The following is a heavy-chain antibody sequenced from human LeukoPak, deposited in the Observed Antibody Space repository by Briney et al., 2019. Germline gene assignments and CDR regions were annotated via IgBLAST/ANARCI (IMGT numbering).Heavy chain of an antibody. CDR3: ARDRDYYGSGNSYFDY. Sequence: PSETLSLTCTASGGSITNYYWSWIWQPPGKGLEWVGFIYYSGSTNYNPSLRSRVTISVDTSKNQFFLKLSSVTAADTAVYYCARDRDYYGSGNSYFDYWGQGTLVTVSS. J-gene: IGHJ4*02. CDR1: GGSITNYY. D-gene: IGHD3-10*01. CDR2: IYYSGST. V-gene: IGHV4-59*01.